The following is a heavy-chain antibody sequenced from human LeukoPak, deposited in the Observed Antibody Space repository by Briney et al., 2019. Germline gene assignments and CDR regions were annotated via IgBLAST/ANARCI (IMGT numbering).Heavy chain of an antibody. CDR3: ARGLVGVTWDDAFDI. Sequence: ASVKVSSKASGYTFTSYRISWVRQAPGQGLEWMGWISAYNGNTNYAQKLQGRVTMTTDTTTNTPYKELRSVRSDEPAVYYCARGLVGVTWDDAFDIWGHGAMVTVSS. D-gene: IGHD1-26*01. V-gene: IGHV1-18*01. CDR2: ISAYNGNT. J-gene: IGHJ3*02. CDR1: GYTFTSYR.